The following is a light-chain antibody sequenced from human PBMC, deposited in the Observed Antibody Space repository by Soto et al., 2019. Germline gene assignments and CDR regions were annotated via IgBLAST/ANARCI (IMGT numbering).Light chain of an antibody. CDR3: QQYGSSPRT. Sequence: EIVLTQFPDTLSLSPGERATLSCRASQSVSSSSLAWYQQKRGQAPRLLIHGASSRATGIPDRFCGSGSGTDFTLTISRLEPEDFAVDYCQQYGSSPRTFGQGTKVEV. V-gene: IGKV3-20*01. CDR2: GAS. CDR1: QSVSSSS. J-gene: IGKJ1*01.